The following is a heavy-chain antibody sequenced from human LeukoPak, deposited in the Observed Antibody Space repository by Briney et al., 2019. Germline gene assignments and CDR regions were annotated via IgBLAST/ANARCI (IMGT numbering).Heavy chain of an antibody. CDR2: IYYSGST. Sequence: SQTLSLTCTVSGGSISSGSYYWSWIRQPPGKGLEWIGSIYYSGSTYYNPSLKSRVTISVDTSKNQFSLKLSSVTAADTAVYYCARLAYCGGDCYYGAFDIWGQGTMVTVSS. CDR1: GGSISSGSYY. J-gene: IGHJ3*02. CDR3: ARLAYCGGDCYYGAFDI. D-gene: IGHD2-21*01. V-gene: IGHV4-39*01.